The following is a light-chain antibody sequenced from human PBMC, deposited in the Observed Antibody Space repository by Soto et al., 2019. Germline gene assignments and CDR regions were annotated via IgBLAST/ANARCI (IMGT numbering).Light chain of an antibody. V-gene: IGLV2-14*01. Sequence: QSALTQPASVSGSPGQSITISCTGTSSDIGGFYYVSWYQHHPGKDPKLMIYQVSNRPSGVSNRFSGSKSGNTASLTISGLQAEDEADYFCSSYSGGSTFYVFGAGTKVTVL. CDR1: SSDIGGFYY. CDR2: QVS. CDR3: SSYSGGSTFYV. J-gene: IGLJ1*01.